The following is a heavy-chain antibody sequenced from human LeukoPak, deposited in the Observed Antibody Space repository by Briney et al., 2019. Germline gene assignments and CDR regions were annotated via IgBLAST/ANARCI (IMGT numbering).Heavy chain of an antibody. CDR2: ISSTSSYI. CDR3: ARRIAVAGPADY. Sequence: GGSLRLSCEGSGFTFSSYTMIWVRQAPGKGLEWLTSISSTSSYIYYADSVKGRFTISRDNSKNTLYLQMNSLRAEDTAVYYCARRIAVAGPADYWGQGTLVTVSS. D-gene: IGHD6-19*01. V-gene: IGHV3-21*04. J-gene: IGHJ4*02. CDR1: GFTFSSYT.